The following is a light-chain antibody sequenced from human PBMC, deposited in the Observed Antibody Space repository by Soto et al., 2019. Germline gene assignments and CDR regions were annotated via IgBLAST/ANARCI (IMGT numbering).Light chain of an antibody. Sequence: EIVLTQSPATLSLSPGERATLSCRASQSVSKSLAWYQQKPGQAPRLLIYTTSNRATGIPARFSGSGSRTDFTLTISSLEPEDFEVYYCQQGNNWPIVTFGPRDQGGYQ. J-gene: IGKJ3*01. V-gene: IGKV3-11*01. CDR2: TTS. CDR1: QSVSKS. CDR3: QQGNNWPIVT.